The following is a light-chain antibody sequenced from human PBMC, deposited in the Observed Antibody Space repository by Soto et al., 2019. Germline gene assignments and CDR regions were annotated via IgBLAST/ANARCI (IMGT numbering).Light chain of an antibody. Sequence: DIQMTQSPSSLSASVGDRVTITCRANQSISTYLNWYQQRPGKAPKVLIYAASSLQSGVPSRFTGSGSGTAFTLPISGLQPEDFATYYCQQSYSIPPYTFGQGTKLEIK. CDR3: QQSYSIPPYT. CDR2: AAS. J-gene: IGKJ2*01. CDR1: QSISTY. V-gene: IGKV1-39*01.